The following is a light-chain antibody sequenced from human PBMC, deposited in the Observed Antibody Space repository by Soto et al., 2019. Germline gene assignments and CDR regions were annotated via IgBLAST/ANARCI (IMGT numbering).Light chain of an antibody. Sequence: EIVLMQSPATLSVSPGERATLSCRASQSISNNLAWYQQKPGQAPRLVIYSAFTRATGIPARFSGSGSGTEFTLTISSLQSEDFAVYYCQQYNKWPPWTFGQGTKVDIK. J-gene: IGKJ1*01. CDR2: SAF. CDR3: QQYNKWPPWT. V-gene: IGKV3-15*01. CDR1: QSISNN.